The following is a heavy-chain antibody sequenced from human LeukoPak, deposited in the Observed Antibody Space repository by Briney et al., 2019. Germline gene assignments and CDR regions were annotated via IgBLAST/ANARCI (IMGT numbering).Heavy chain of an antibody. CDR3: ARAVRDGYNWMTDY. J-gene: IGHJ4*02. CDR1: GFTFSPYR. CDR2: VNSDGSST. D-gene: IGHD5-24*01. Sequence: GGSLRLSCAASGFTFSPYRMHWVRQAPGKGLVWVSRVNSDGSSTDSADSVKGRFTISRDNAKNTLYLQMNSLRAEDTAVYYCARAVRDGYNWMTDYWGQGTLVTVSS. V-gene: IGHV3-74*01.